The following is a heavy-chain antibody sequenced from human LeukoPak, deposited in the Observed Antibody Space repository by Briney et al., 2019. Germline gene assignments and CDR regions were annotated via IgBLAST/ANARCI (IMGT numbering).Heavy chain of an antibody. Sequence: SETLSLTCTVSGGSISSYYWSWIRQPPGKGLEWIGYIYYSGSTNYNPSLKSRVTISVDTSKNQFSLKLSSVTAAGTAVYYCARDGSGTSCYTDWGQGTLVTVSS. CDR2: IYYSGST. V-gene: IGHV4-59*01. J-gene: IGHJ4*02. CDR3: ARDGSGTSCYTD. CDR1: GGSISSYY. D-gene: IGHD2-2*02.